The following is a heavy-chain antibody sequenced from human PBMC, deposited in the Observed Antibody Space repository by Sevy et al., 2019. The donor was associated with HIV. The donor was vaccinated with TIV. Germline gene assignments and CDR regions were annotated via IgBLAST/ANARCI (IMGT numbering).Heavy chain of an antibody. CDR3: TTGVPSAATSGRNAFDI. V-gene: IGHV3-15*01. D-gene: IGHD2-2*01. J-gene: IGHJ3*02. CDR1: GFTFSNAW. CDR2: FKSKTDGGTT. Sequence: GSLRLSCAASGFTFSNAWMSWVRQAPGKGLEWVGRFKSKTDGGTTDHAAPVKGRFTISRDDSKNTLYLQMNSLKTEDTAVYYCTTGVPSAATSGRNAFDIWGQGTMVTVS.